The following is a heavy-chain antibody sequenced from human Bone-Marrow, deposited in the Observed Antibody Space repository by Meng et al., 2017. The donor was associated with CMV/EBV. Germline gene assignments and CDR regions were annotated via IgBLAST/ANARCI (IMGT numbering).Heavy chain of an antibody. CDR1: GDSVSSNSAA. J-gene: IGHJ6*01. V-gene: IGHV6-1*01. CDR3: AREGIAAAGTHYYYYYGMDV. D-gene: IGHD6-13*01. CDR2: TYYRSKWYN. Sequence: SETLSLTCAISGDSVSSNSAAWNWIRQSPSRGLEWLGRTYYRSKWYNDYAVSVKSRITINPDTSKNQFSLQLNCVTPEDTAVYYCAREGIAAAGTHYYYYYGMDVWGQGTTVTVSS.